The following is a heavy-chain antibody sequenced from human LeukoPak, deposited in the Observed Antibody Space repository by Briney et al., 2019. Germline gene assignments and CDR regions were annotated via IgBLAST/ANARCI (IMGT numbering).Heavy chain of an antibody. D-gene: IGHD6-19*01. CDR2: ISCDGSNK. V-gene: IGHV3-30-3*01. CDR1: GFTFSSYA. J-gene: IGHJ4*02. CDR3: ARDDSDYSSGWYD. Sequence: GGSLRLSCAASGFTFSSYAMHWVRQAPGKGLEWVAVISCDGSNKYYADSVKGRFTISRDNSKNTLYLQMNSLRAEDTAVYYCARDDSDYSSGWYDWGQGTLVTVSS.